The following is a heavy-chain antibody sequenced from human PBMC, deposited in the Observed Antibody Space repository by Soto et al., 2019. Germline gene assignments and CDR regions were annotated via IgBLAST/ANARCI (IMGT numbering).Heavy chain of an antibody. Sequence: QLQLQESGPGLVKPSETLSLTCTVSGGSISSSSYYWGWIRQPPGKGLEWIGSIYYSGSTYYNPSLKSRVTISVDTSKNQFSLKLSSVTAADTAVYYCVVVVAATAFDACDIWGQGTMVTVSS. J-gene: IGHJ3*02. CDR2: IYYSGST. V-gene: IGHV4-39*01. D-gene: IGHD2-15*01. CDR1: GGSISSSSYY. CDR3: VVVVAATAFDACDI.